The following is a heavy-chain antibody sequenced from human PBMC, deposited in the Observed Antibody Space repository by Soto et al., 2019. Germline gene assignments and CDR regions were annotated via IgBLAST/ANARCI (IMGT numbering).Heavy chain of an antibody. V-gene: IGHV4-30-4*01. Sequence: SETLSLTCTVSGGNISSGDYYWSWISQPPGKGLEWIGYIYYSGSTYYNPSLKSRVTISVDTSKNQFSLKLSSVTAADTAVYYCARVQLVLYYYGMDVWGQGTTVTVSS. CDR3: ARVQLVLYYYGMDV. CDR2: IYYSGST. CDR1: GGNISSGDYY. J-gene: IGHJ6*02. D-gene: IGHD6-13*01.